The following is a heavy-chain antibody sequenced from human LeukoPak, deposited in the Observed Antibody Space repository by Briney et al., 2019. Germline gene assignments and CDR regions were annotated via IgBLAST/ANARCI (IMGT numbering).Heavy chain of an antibody. J-gene: IGHJ6*02. CDR2: ILPISVPV. CDR3: ARERAFQVFGSGRAVNYGMDV. D-gene: IGHD3-10*01. CDR1: GDTFRSYV. Sequence: SVNVSCKASGDTFRSYVISWVRQAPGEGREWMGGILPISVPVNYAQKFKGRVTITADEYTTTAYMELSSLISEDTAVYYCARERAFQVFGSGRAVNYGMDVWGQGTTVIVSS. V-gene: IGHV1-69*13.